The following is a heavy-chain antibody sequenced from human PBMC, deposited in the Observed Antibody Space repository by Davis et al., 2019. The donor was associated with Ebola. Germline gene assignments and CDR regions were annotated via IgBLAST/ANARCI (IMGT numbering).Heavy chain of an antibody. CDR1: GYTFKNYA. V-gene: IGHV1-18*01. Sequence: ASVKVSCKASGYTFKNYAISWVRQAPGQGLEWMGWISGYEDNTNYAPRFQGRITLTKDRATSTVYMELRSLTSDDTAVYYCARDLATSSGAHFFYFGMDVWGEGTSVAVSS. CDR2: ISGYEDNT. D-gene: IGHD3-10*01. CDR3: ARDLATSSGAHFFYFGMDV. J-gene: IGHJ6*04.